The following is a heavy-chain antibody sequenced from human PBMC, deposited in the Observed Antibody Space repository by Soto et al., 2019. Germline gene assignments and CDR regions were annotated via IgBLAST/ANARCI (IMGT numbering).Heavy chain of an antibody. V-gene: IGHV3-30-3*01. CDR1: GFTFSSYA. CDR3: ARPVVGAFPGGWFDP. CDR2: ISYDGSNK. Sequence: GGSLRLSCAASGFTFSSYAMHWVRQAPGKGLEWVAVISYDGSNKYYADSVKGRFTISRDNSKNTLYLQMNSLRAEDTAVYYCARPVVGAFPGGWFDPWGQGTLVTVSS. J-gene: IGHJ5*02. D-gene: IGHD1-26*01.